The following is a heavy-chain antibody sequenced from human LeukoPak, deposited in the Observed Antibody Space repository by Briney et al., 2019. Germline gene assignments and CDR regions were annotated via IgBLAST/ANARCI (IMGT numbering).Heavy chain of an antibody. V-gene: IGHV3-53*01. J-gene: IGHJ3*02. CDR2: TYTGGNS. CDR3: ARGGRGSAAVVAPRSFDI. Sequence: GGSLRLSCAASGFTVSSTHKVWVRQAPGKGLEWVSVTYTGGNSYYAGSVQGRFIISRDISKNTLYLQMNNLRAEDSALYYCARGGRGSAAVVAPRSFDIWGQGTMVTVSS. D-gene: IGHD3-22*01. CDR1: GFTVSSTH.